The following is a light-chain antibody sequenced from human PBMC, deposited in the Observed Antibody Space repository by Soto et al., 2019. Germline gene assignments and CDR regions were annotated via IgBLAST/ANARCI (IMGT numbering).Light chain of an antibody. V-gene: IGKV1-39*01. J-gene: IGKJ2*02. CDR1: QSISSY. CDR2: AAS. CDR3: QQSYSTPCT. Sequence: DIQMTQSPSSLSASVGDRVTITCRASQSISSYLNWYQQKPGKAPKLLIYAASSLQSGVPSRFSGSGYRTYFTLTISSLQPEHFATYYCQQSYSTPCTFGEWTKVDI.